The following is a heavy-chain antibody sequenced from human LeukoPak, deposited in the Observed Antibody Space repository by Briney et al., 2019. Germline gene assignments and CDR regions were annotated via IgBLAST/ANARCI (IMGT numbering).Heavy chain of an antibody. Sequence: SVKVSCKASGGTFSSYAISWVRQAPGQGLEWMGGIIPIFDTANYAQKFQGRVTITADESTSTAYMELSSLRSEDTAVYYCARVLDHDFWSGSSDWGQGTLVTVSS. CDR1: GGTFSSYA. CDR3: ARVLDHDFWSGSSD. V-gene: IGHV1-69*01. CDR2: IIPIFDTA. D-gene: IGHD3-3*01. J-gene: IGHJ4*02.